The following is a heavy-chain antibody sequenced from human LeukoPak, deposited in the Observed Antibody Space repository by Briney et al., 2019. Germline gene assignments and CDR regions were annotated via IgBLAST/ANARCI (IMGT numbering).Heavy chain of an antibody. CDR1: GYTFTGYY. V-gene: IGHV1-2*02. Sequence: GASVKVSCKASGYTFTGYYMHWVRQAPGQGLEWMGWINPNSGGTNYAQKFQGRVTITRNTSISTAYMELSSLRSEDTAVYYCARARIMDVWGKGTTVTVSS. CDR2: INPNSGGT. CDR3: ARARIMDV. J-gene: IGHJ6*03.